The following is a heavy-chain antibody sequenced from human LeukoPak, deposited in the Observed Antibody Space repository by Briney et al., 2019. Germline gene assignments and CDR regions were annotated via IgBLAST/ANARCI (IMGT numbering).Heavy chain of an antibody. V-gene: IGHV4-34*01. CDR2: INHSGST. D-gene: IGHD6-13*01. J-gene: IGHJ5*02. Sequence: SETLSLTCAVYGGSFSGYYWSWIRQPPGKGLEWIGEINHSGSTYYNPSLKSRVTISVDTSKNQFSLKLSSVTAADTAVYYCARHLLGGIAAAVWFDPWGQGTLVTVSS. CDR1: GGSFSGYY. CDR3: ARHLLGGIAAAVWFDP.